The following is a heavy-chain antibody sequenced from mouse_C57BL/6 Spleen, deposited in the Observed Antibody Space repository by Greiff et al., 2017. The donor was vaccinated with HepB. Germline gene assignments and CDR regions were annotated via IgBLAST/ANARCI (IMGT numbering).Heavy chain of an antibody. J-gene: IGHJ2*01. V-gene: IGHV1-69*01. CDR3: ARGAQENYFDY. CDR1: GYTFTSYW. Sequence: QVQLQQPGAELVMPGASVKLSCKASGYTFTSYWMHWVKQRPGQGLEWIGEIDPSDSYTNYNQKFKGKSTLTVDKSSSTAYMQLSSLTSEDSAVYYCARGAQENYFDYWGQGTTLTVSS. D-gene: IGHD3-2*02. CDR2: IDPSDSYT.